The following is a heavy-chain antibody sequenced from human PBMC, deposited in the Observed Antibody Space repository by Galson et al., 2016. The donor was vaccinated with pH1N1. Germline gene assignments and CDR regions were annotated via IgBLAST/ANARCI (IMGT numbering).Heavy chain of an antibody. CDR3: AREVWLRRGYYIDH. V-gene: IGHV6-1*01. J-gene: IGHJ4*02. Sequence: CAISGDSVSSSSDTWNWIRQSPRRGPEWLGRIYHRSKWYYEYAPSLQGRLRISPDTSSNQMSLHLNSVTLDDAAVYYCAREVWLRRGYYIDHWGQGSLVTVSS. CDR2: IYHRSKWYY. D-gene: IGHD3-3*01. CDR1: GDSVSSSSDT.